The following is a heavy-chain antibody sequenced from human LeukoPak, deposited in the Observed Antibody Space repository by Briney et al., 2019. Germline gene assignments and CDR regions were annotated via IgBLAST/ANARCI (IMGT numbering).Heavy chain of an antibody. J-gene: IGHJ4*02. D-gene: IGHD2-15*01. V-gene: IGHV3-66*01. Sequence: GGALRLSCAASGFTVSSNYMSWVRQAPGKGLEWGSVIYSGGSTYYADSVKGRFPISRDTSKNTLYLQMNSLRVEDTAVYYCARDFCSAGSCYPDNWGPGTLVTVSS. CDR2: IYSGGST. CDR1: GFTVSSNY. CDR3: ARDFCSAGSCYPDN.